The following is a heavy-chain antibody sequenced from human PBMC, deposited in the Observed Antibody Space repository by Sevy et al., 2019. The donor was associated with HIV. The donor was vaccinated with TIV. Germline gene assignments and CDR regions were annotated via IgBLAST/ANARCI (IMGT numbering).Heavy chain of an antibody. J-gene: IGHJ4*02. CDR1: GFIFRDRY. V-gene: IGHV3-11*06. Sequence: GGSLRLSCVASGFIFRDRYMSWIRQAPGKGLEWVSFISSRSSEINYADSVKGRFTVSRDNAKNSLYLQMNSLRAEDTAVYYCARGVRDFWSGYPDYWGQGTLVTV. D-gene: IGHD3-3*01. CDR3: ARGVRDFWSGYPDY. CDR2: ISSRSSEI.